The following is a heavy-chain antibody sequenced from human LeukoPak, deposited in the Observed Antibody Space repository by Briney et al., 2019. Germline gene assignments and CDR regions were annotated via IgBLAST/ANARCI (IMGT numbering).Heavy chain of an antibody. CDR3: ARDAYDSSGYYGDY. Sequence: GGSLRLSCAASGFTVSSNHMSWVRQAPGKGLEWVSVIYSGGSTYYADSVKGRFTISRDNSKNTLYLQMNSLRAEDTAVYYCARDAYDSSGYYGDYWGQGTLVTVSS. CDR2: IYSGGST. D-gene: IGHD3-22*01. V-gene: IGHV3-66*01. J-gene: IGHJ4*02. CDR1: GFTVSSNH.